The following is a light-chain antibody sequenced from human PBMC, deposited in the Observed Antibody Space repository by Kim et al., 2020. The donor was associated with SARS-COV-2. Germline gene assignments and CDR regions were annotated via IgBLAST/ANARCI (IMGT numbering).Light chain of an antibody. CDR3: GTWDSRLSASYV. V-gene: IGLV1-51*01. CDR1: SSNIGNNY. Sequence: KVTISCSGSSSNIGNNYVSWYQQLPGTAPKLLIYHNNKRPSGIPDRFSGSKSGTSATLGITGLQTGDEADYYCGTWDSRLSASYVFGTGTKVTVL. J-gene: IGLJ1*01. CDR2: HNN.